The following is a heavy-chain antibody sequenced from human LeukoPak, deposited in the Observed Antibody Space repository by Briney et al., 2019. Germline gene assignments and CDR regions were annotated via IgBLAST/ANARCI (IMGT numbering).Heavy chain of an antibody. Sequence: SETLSLTCAVYGGSFSGYYWSWIRQPPGKGLEWIGEINHSGSTNYNPSLKSRVTISVDTSKNQFSLKVSSVTAADTAVYYCARGIRNIDYWGQGTLVTVSS. V-gene: IGHV4-34*01. CDR3: ARGIRNIDY. CDR2: INHSGST. J-gene: IGHJ4*02. D-gene: IGHD3-3*02. CDR1: GGSFSGYY.